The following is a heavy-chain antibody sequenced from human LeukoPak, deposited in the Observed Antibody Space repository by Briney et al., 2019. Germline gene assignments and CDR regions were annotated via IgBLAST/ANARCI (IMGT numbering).Heavy chain of an antibody. CDR1: GGSISSYY. CDR2: IYYSGST. V-gene: IGHV4-59*08. CDR3: ARGLTYYDYVWGSYWGY. Sequence: SETLSLTCTVSGGSISSYYWSWIRQPPGKGLEWIGYIYYSGSTNYNPSLKSRVTISVDTSKNQFSLKLSSVTAADTAVYYCARGLTYYDYVWGSYWGYWGQGTLVTVSS. D-gene: IGHD3-16*01. J-gene: IGHJ4*02.